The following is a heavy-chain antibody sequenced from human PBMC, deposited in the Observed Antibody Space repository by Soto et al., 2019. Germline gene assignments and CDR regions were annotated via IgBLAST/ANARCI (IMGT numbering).Heavy chain of an antibody. V-gene: IGHV1-69*01. CDR3: ARGLISSGYYYESSAFDY. J-gene: IGHJ4*02. Sequence: QVQLVQSGAEVKKPGSSVKVSCKASGGTFSSYAISWVRQAPGQGLEWMGGINPIFGTANYAQKFQGRVTITADESTSTAYMELSSLRSEDTAVYYCARGLISSGYYYESSAFDYWGQGTLVTVSS. D-gene: IGHD3-22*01. CDR1: GGTFSSYA. CDR2: INPIFGTA.